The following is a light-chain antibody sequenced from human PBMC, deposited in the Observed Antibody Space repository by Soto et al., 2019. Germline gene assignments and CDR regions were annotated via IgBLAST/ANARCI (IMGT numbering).Light chain of an antibody. Sequence: QSVLTQPPSASGSPGQSVTISCTGTSSDVGAYKYVAWYQQHPGKAPKLMIFDVSQRPSGVPDRFSGSKSGNTASLTVSGLQAEDEADYYCSSYTITNILSYVFGTGTKVTVL. CDR2: DVS. CDR3: SSYTITNILSYV. J-gene: IGLJ1*01. CDR1: SSDVGAYKY. V-gene: IGLV2-8*01.